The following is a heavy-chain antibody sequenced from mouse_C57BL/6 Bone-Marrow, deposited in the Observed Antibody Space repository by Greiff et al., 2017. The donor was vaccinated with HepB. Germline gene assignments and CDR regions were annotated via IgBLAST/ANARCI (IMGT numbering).Heavy chain of an antibody. J-gene: IGHJ3*01. Sequence: QVHVKQSGAELARPGASVKLSCKASGYTFTSYGISWVKQRTGQGLEWIGEIYPRSGNTYYNEKFKGKATLTADKSSSTAYMELRSLTSEDSAVYFCARNHYDYDEAWFAYWGQGTLVTVSA. V-gene: IGHV1-81*01. CDR3: ARNHYDYDEAWFAY. CDR2: IYPRSGNT. CDR1: GYTFTSYG. D-gene: IGHD2-4*01.